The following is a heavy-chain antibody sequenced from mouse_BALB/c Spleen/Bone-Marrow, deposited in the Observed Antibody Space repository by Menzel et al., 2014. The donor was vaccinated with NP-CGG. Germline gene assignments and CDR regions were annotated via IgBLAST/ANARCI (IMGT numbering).Heavy chain of an antibody. D-gene: IGHD2-1*01. J-gene: IGHJ4*01. CDR1: GYTFTTYT. CDR2: INPSSGHT. CDR3: ARVYGNYDAMDY. V-gene: IGHV1-4*01. Sequence: QVQLKHSGAELARPGASVKMSCRASGYTFTTYTMHWVKQRPGQGLEWIGYINPSSGHTYYNQKFKDKATLTADKSSSAAYLQLSSLTSEDSAVYYCARVYGNYDAMDYWGQGTSVTVSS.